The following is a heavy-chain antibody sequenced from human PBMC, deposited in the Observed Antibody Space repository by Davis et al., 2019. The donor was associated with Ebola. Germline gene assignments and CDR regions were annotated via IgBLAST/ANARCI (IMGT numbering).Heavy chain of an antibody. Sequence: MPSETLSLTCTVSGGSISSYYWSWIRQPPGKGLEWIGYIYYSGSTNYNPSLKSRVTISVDTSKNQFSLKLSSVTAADTAVYYCARVVVVPAAIYFDYWGQGTLVTVSS. V-gene: IGHV4-59*01. CDR3: ARVVVVPAAIYFDY. J-gene: IGHJ4*02. CDR1: GGSISSYY. CDR2: IYYSGST. D-gene: IGHD2-2*01.